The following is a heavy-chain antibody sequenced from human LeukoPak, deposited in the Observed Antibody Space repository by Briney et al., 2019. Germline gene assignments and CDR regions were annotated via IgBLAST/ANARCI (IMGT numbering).Heavy chain of an antibody. Sequence: GGSLRLSCAASGFTFSSYGMTWVRQAPEKGLEWVSAISGSGGSTYYADSVKGRFTISRDNAKNTLYLQMNSLRAEDTAVYYCAREGTMVRGVIIYYYYYMDVWGKGTTVTISS. CDR2: ISGSGGST. V-gene: IGHV3-23*01. CDR3: AREGTMVRGVIIYYYYYMDV. CDR1: GFTFSSYG. J-gene: IGHJ6*03. D-gene: IGHD3-10*01.